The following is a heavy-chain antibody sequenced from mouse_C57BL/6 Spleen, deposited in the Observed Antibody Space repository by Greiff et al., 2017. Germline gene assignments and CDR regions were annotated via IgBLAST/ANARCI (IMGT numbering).Heavy chain of an antibody. CDR1: GFTFSDYG. Sequence: EVKLVESGGGLVKPGGSLKLSCAASGFTFSDYGMHWVRQAPEKGLEWVAYISSGSSTIYYADTVKGRFIISRDNAKNTLFLQMTSLRSEDTAMYYCARRLWDFGCWGQGTTLTVSS. CDR2: ISSGSSTI. V-gene: IGHV5-17*01. CDR3: ARRLWDFGC. D-gene: IGHD6-5*01. J-gene: IGHJ2*01.